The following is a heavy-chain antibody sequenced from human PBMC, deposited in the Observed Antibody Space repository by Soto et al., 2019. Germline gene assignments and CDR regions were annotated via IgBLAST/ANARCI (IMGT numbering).Heavy chain of an antibody. CDR1: GYTFTSYG. Sequence: ASVKVSCKASGYTFTSYGISRVRQAPGQGLEWMGWISAYNGNTNYAQKLQGRVTMTTDTSTSTAYMELRSLRSDDTAVYYCARVRVGYCSGGSCPRVGSFDYWGQGTLVTVSS. J-gene: IGHJ4*02. CDR3: ARVRVGYCSGGSCPRVGSFDY. V-gene: IGHV1-18*04. D-gene: IGHD2-15*01. CDR2: ISAYNGNT.